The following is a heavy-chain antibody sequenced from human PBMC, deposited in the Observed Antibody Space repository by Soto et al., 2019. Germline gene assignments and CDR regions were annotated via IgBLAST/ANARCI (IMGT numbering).Heavy chain of an antibody. Sequence: QVQLQESGPGLVKPSQTLSLTCTVSGDSISSGDYYWSWIRQPPGKGLEWIGCIYYSGSTHYNPSLKXXVXTXXEPSKDPFSLMLTPVTAPDTAVYYCASLTGDGMVVWGQGTTVTVSS. D-gene: IGHD1-26*01. J-gene: IGHJ6*02. CDR1: GDSISSGDYY. CDR2: IYYSGST. CDR3: ASLTGDGMVV. V-gene: IGHV4-30-4*01.